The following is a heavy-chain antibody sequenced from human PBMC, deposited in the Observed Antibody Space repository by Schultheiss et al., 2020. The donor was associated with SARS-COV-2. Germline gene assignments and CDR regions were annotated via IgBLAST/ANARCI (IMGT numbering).Heavy chain of an antibody. J-gene: IGHJ6*03. Sequence: ASVKVSCKASGYTFTSYDINWVRQATGQGLEWMGWMNPNSGNTGYAQKFQGRVTMTRNTSISTAYMELRSLRSDDTAVYYCARVDTAMVKLPGYYYYYYYMDVWGKGTTVTVSS. D-gene: IGHD5-18*01. CDR1: GYTFTSYD. CDR3: ARVDTAMVKLPGYYYYYYYMDV. V-gene: IGHV1-8*01. CDR2: MNPNSGNT.